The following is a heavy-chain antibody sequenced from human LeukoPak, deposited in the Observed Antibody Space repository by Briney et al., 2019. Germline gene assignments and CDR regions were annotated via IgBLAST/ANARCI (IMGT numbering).Heavy chain of an antibody. J-gene: IGHJ3*02. CDR3: ARGTANWNYGAFDI. V-gene: IGHV7-4-1*01. CDR2: INTNTGNP. CDR1: GYTFTSYA. Sequence: ASVKVSCKASGYTFTSYAMNWVRQAPGQGLEWMGWINTNTGNPTYAQGFTGRFVFSLDTSVSTAYLQICSLKAEDTAVYYCARGTANWNYGAFDIWGQGTMVTVSS. D-gene: IGHD1-7*01.